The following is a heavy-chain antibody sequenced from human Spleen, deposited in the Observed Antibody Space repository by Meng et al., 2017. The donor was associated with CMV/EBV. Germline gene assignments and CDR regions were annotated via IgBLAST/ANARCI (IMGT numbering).Heavy chain of an antibody. CDR1: RFPLKRFT. V-gene: IGHV3-21*04. D-gene: IGHD4-23*01. CDR3: AKDQTGWELTGAFDV. CDR2: ISSDSDYT. Sequence: GGSLRLSCAASRFPLKRFTVNWVRQGPGKGLEWVSSISSDSDYTRYAESVKGRFTISRDDAENSLHLQMNSLRVEDSAVYYCAKDQTGWELTGAFDVWGQGTLVTVSS. J-gene: IGHJ3*01.